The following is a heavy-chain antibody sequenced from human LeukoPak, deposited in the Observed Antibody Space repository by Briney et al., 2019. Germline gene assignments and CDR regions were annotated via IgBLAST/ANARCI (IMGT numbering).Heavy chain of an antibody. CDR3: AADRGAVAGNDI. Sequence: GASVKVSCKASGFTLTSSDVQWVRQARGQRLEWIGWIVVGSGNTNYAQKFQERVTITRDMSTSTAYMALSRLRSEDTAVYYCAADRGAVAGNDIWGQGAMVTVSS. CDR1: GFTLTSSD. D-gene: IGHD6-19*01. J-gene: IGHJ3*02. CDR2: IVVGSGNT. V-gene: IGHV1-58*01.